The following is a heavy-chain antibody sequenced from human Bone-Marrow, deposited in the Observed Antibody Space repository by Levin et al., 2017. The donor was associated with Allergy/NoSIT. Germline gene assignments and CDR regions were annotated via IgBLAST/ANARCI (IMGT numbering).Heavy chain of an antibody. CDR2: MNPNSGNT. V-gene: IGHV1-8*01. Sequence: GESLKISCKASGYTFTSYDINWVRQAPGQGPEWLGWMNPNSGNTGYAQKFQGRVTLTRSTSITTAYMELSSLIFEDTAVYYCARDGEGGSGNFDYWGQGTLVTVSS. CDR3: ARDGEGGSGNFDY. J-gene: IGHJ4*02. CDR1: GYTFTSYD. D-gene: IGHD3-10*01.